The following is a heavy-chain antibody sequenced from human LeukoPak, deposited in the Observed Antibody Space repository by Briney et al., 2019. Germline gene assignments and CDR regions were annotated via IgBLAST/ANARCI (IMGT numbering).Heavy chain of an antibody. J-gene: IGHJ4*02. CDR1: GYTFTSYY. Sequence: ASVKVSCKASGYTFTSYYIHWVRQAPGQGLEWMGIISPSGGSTTYAQKFQGRVTMARDTATGTVYMELSSLRSEVTAVYYCARAPPGLGFDYWGQGTLVTVSS. CDR3: ARAPPGLGFDY. CDR2: ISPSGGST. D-gene: IGHD1-14*01. V-gene: IGHV1-46*01.